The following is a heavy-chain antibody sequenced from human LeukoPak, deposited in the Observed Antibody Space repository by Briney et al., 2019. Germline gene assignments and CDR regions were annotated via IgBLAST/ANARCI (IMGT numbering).Heavy chain of an antibody. CDR2: INPNSGGT. CDR1: GYTFTGYY. CDR3: ATKQYSRGWYLDY. D-gene: IGHD6-19*01. Sequence: EASVKVSCKASGYTFTGYYMHWVRQAPGQGLEWMGWINPNSGGTNYAQKFQGRVTMTRDTSISTAYMELSRLRSDDTAVYYCATKQYSRGWYLDYWGQGTLVTVSS. V-gene: IGHV1-2*02. J-gene: IGHJ4*02.